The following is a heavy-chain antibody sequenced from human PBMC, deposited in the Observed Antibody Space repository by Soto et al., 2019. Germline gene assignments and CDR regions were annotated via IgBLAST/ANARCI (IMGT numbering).Heavy chain of an antibody. J-gene: IGHJ4*02. CDR2: INHSGST. V-gene: IGHV4-34*01. CDR3: ASDKFTGLFDY. CDR1: GGSFSRYY. Sequence: PENRPHPYSGSGGSFSRYYWAGFRQPPGTGLEWIGEINHSGSTNYNPSLKSRVTISVDTSKNQFSLKLTSVTAADTAVYYCASDKFTGLFDYWGQGTLVT. D-gene: IGHD2-8*02.